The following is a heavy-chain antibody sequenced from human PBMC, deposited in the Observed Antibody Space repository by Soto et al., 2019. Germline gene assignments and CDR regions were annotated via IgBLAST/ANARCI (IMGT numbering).Heavy chain of an antibody. CDR3: ASAMDTARAHYYYYGMDV. CDR1: GGTFSSYA. V-gene: IGHV1-69*01. D-gene: IGHD5-18*01. CDR2: IIPIFGTA. Sequence: QVQLVQSGAEVKKPGSSVKVSCKASGGTFSSYAISWVRQAPGQGLEWMGGIIPIFGTANYAQKFQGRVTITADESTSTAYMELSSLRSEDTAVYYCASAMDTARAHYYYYGMDVWGQGTTVTVSS. J-gene: IGHJ6*02.